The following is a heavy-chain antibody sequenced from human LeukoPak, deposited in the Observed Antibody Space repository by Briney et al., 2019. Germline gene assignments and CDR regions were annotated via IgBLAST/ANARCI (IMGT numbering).Heavy chain of an antibody. J-gene: IGHJ4*02. CDR3: ARDRGSTGYDFYDY. Sequence: GGSLRLSCAASGFTFSNYWMAWVRQTPGKGLEWVANIKHDASEKYYVDSVKGRFTISRDNAQNSFYLQMNSLRAEDTAVYYCARDRGSTGYDFYDYWGQGTLVNVSS. CDR1: GFTFSNYW. V-gene: IGHV3-7*01. CDR2: IKHDASEK. D-gene: IGHD5-12*01.